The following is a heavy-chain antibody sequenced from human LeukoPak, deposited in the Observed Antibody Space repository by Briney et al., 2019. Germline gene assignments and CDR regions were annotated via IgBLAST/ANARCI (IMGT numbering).Heavy chain of an antibody. J-gene: IGHJ5*02. CDR1: GYTFTAYY. CDR2: INPNSGDT. CDR3: SKLGIGSTNRAWFDP. V-gene: IGHV1-2*06. Sequence: ASVKVSCKASGYTFTAYYIHWVRQAPGQGLEWMGRINPNSGDTNYAQKFQGSVTLTRDTSINTAYMELSRLRSDDTAVYYCSKLGIGSTNRAWFDPWGQGTLVTVSS. D-gene: IGHD1-26*01.